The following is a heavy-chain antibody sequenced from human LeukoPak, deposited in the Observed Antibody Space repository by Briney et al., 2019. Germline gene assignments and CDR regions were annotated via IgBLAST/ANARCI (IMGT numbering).Heavy chain of an antibody. D-gene: IGHD6-6*01. CDR2: ISGSGGST. CDR1: GFTFAGYA. J-gene: IGHJ4*02. Sequence: GGSLRLSCAASGFTFAGYAMTWVRQAPGKGLEWVSLISGSGGSTYYADVVKGRFTISRDNSKNALYLRMNSLRAEDTAAYYCAHWGSSGPFDYWGQGTLVTVFS. V-gene: IGHV3-23*01. CDR3: AHWGSSGPFDY.